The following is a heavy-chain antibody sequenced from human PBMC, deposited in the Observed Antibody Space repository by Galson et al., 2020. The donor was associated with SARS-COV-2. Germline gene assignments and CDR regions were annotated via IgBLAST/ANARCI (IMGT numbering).Heavy chain of an antibody. D-gene: IGHD3-22*01. V-gene: IGHV3-23*01. CDR2: IRGSGGTT. CDR1: GFTFSNYG. J-gene: IGHJ4*02. CDR3: AKLSDHYESSDYYLPFDY. Sequence: GGSLRLSCVASGFTFSNYGMSWVRQAPGKGLKGLEWVSTIRGSGGTTYYADSVKGRFTISRDNSKNTVYLQMNSLRGEDTAVYYCAKLSDHYESSDYYLPFDYWGQGTLVTVSS.